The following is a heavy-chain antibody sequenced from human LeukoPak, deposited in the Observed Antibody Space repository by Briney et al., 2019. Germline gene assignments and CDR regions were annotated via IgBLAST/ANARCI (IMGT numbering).Heavy chain of an antibody. V-gene: IGHV4-38-2*02. CDR2: IYYSGIK. CDR3: ARIDFGDYGVRFDY. D-gene: IGHD4-17*01. Sequence: SETLSLTRTLSLYPPSLGFQWGWVGQPPGKGLDWLATIYYSGIKHFNSSLKSRISLSQEAFNNQFSLSLTSETAADTAVYDCARIDFGDYGVRFDYWGQGSLVVVSS. J-gene: IGHJ4*02. CDR1: LYPPSLGFQ.